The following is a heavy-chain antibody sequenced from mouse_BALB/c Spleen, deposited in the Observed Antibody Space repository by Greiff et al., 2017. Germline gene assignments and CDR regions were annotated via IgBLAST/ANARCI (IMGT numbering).Heavy chain of an antibody. V-gene: IGHV1-4*01. CDR3: ARGRDYDGVVAY. J-gene: IGHJ3*01. CDR2: INPSSGYT. Sequence: VQVVESGAELARPGASVKMSCKASGYTFTSYTMHWVKQRPGQGLEWIGYINPSSGYTNYNQKFKDKATLTADKSSSTAYMQLSSLTSEDSAVYYCARGRDYDGVVAYWGQGTLVTVSA. D-gene: IGHD2-4*01. CDR1: GYTFTSYT.